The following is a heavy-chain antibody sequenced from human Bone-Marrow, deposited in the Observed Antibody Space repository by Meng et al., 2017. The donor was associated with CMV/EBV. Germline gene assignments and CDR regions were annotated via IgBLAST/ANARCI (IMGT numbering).Heavy chain of an antibody. D-gene: IGHD2-2*01. CDR1: GDSIRPSSYS. J-gene: IGHJ4*02. V-gene: IGHV4-31*03. CDR3: ARLPAATAYFDH. CDR2: ISYPFLP. Sequence: CTVCGDSIRPSSYSSLCLRHHSSSILEFILSISYPFLPFPLPSLPPRLSLSVDTSKNQFSLRLNSVTAADTAVYYCARLPAATAYFDHWGQGTLVTVSS.